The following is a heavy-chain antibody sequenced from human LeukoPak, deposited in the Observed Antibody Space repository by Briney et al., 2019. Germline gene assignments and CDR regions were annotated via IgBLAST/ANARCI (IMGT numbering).Heavy chain of an antibody. D-gene: IGHD6-13*01. Sequence: GGSLRLSCAASGFTFSNYAMSWVRQAPGKGLEWVSSINGRGGSTYCADSVKGRFTISRDNSKNTLYLQMNSLRAEDTAIYYCAKENWYLYNNNWYKTWFDPWGQGTLVTVSS. CDR2: INGRGGST. V-gene: IGHV3-23*01. J-gene: IGHJ5*02. CDR3: AKENWYLYNNNWYKTWFDP. CDR1: GFTFSNYA.